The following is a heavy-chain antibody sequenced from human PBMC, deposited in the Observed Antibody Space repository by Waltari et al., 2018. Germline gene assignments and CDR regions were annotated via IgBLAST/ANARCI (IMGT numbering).Heavy chain of an antibody. J-gene: IGHJ6*02. D-gene: IGHD3-22*01. V-gene: IGHV3-30*04. Sequence: QVQLVESGGGVVQPGRSLRLSCAASEFTFSSYAMHWVRQAPVKGLEWVAVISYNERNIYYVDSVKGRFTISRDNSKKTLYLQMNSLRPEDTAMYYCVRDFCDRTKCHGMDVWGQGTTVTVSS. CDR1: EFTFSSYA. CDR2: ISYNERNI. CDR3: VRDFCDRTKCHGMDV.